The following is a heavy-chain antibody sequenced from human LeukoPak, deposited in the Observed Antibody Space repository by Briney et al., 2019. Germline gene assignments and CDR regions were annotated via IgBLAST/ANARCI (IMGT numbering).Heavy chain of an antibody. CDR1: GGSFSGYY. V-gene: IGHV4-34*01. J-gene: IGHJ5*02. CDR2: INHSGST. Sequence: SETLSLTCAVYGGSFSGYYWSWIRQPPGKGLGWIGEINHSGSTNYNPSLKSRVTISVDTSKNQFSLKLSSVTAADTAVYYCAELDILTGWGDDWFDPWGQGTLVTVSS. CDR3: AELDILTGWGDDWFDP. D-gene: IGHD3-9*01.